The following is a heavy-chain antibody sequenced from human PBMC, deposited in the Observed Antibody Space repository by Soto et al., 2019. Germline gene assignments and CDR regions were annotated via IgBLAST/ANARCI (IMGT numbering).Heavy chain of an antibody. D-gene: IGHD3-10*01. CDR1: GGSVTSGSYY. CDR2: VFYSGTT. V-gene: IGHV4-61*01. J-gene: IGHJ6*02. Sequence: PSETLSLTCAVSGGSVTSGSYYWSWVRQSPETGLEWIGEVFYSGTTEYNPSLRGRVTISVDRPKNQFSLKLTSVTAADTATYYCARDEAYYSGNAGYYYGFDVWGQGTTVTVSS. CDR3: ARDEAYYSGNAGYYYGFDV.